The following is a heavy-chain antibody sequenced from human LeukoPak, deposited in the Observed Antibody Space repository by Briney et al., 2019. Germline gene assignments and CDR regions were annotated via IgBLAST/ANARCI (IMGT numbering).Heavy chain of an antibody. J-gene: IGHJ4*02. V-gene: IGHV3-30-3*01. Sequence: GGSLRLSCAASGFTFSSYAMHWVRQAPGKGLEWVAVISYDGSNKYYADSVKGRFTISRDNSKNTLYLQMSSLRAEDTAVYYCFYRLSYGNAYDYWGQGTLVTVSS. CDR1: GFTFSSYA. CDR2: ISYDGSNK. CDR3: FYRLSYGNAYDY. D-gene: IGHD1-26*01.